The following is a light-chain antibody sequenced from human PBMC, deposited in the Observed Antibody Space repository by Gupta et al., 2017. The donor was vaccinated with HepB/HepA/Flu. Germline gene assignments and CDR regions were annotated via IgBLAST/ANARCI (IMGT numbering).Light chain of an antibody. J-gene: IGKJ3*01. CDR2: LGS. CDR3: MQGRQTSLT. V-gene: IGKV2-28*01. CDR1: QSRLLSNGYNY. Sequence: DSVMTQSTLSLLVTPGEPASIPCRSSQSRLLSNGYNYLDWYLQKPGQSPQLLIYLGSNRASGVPDRFSGSGSGTDFTLKISRVEAEDVAVYYCMQGRQTSLTFGPGTKVEIK.